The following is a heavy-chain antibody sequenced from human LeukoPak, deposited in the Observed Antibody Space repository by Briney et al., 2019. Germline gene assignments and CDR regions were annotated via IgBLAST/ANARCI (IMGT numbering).Heavy chain of an antibody. CDR1: GYTFTSYG. CDR3: ARWYCGGGSCYSYYYGMDV. CDR2: ISAYNGNT. V-gene: IGHV1-18*01. J-gene: IGHJ6*02. D-gene: IGHD2-15*01. Sequence: GASVKVSCKASGYTFTSYGISWVRQAPGQGLEWMGWISAYNGNTKYVQKLQGRVTMTTDSSTSTAYMELRSLTSDDTAVYYWARWYCGGGSCYSYYYGMDVWGQGATVTVSS.